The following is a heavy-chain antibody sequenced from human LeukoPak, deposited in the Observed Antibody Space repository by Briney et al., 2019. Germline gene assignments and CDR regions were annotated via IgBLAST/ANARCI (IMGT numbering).Heavy chain of an antibody. V-gene: IGHV4-59*01. CDR2: IYYSGTT. CDR1: GGSISNYY. Sequence: SEALSLTCTVSGGSISNYYWSWIRQPPGKGLEWIGYIYYSGTTNYNPSLKSRVTISVDTSKNQFSLKLNSVTAADTAVYYCARGVYIAAAQYGYWGQGTLVTVSS. J-gene: IGHJ4*02. D-gene: IGHD6-13*01. CDR3: ARGVYIAAAQYGY.